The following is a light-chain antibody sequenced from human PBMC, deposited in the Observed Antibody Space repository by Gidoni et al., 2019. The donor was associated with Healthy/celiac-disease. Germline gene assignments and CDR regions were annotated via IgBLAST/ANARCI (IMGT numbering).Light chain of an antibody. CDR3: QQYGSSPIT. CDR1: QSVSSSY. CDR2: GAS. V-gene: IGKV3-20*01. Sequence: EIVLTPSPGTLSLSPGERATLSCRASQSVSSSYLAWYQQKPGQAPRLLIYGASSRATGIPDRFSGSGSGTDFTLTISRLEPEDFAVYYCQQYGSSPITFGPXTKVDIK. J-gene: IGKJ3*01.